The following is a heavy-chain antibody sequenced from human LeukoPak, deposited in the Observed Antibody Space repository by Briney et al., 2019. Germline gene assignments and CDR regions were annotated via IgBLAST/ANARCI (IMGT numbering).Heavy chain of an antibody. CDR3: AGVLTYAYGDYFDY. D-gene: IGHD4-17*01. V-gene: IGHV4-34*01. J-gene: IGHJ4*02. CDR2: INHSGST. CDR1: GGSFSGYY. Sequence: SETLSLTCAVYGGSFSGYYWSWIRQPPGKGLEWIGEINHSGSTYYNPSLKSRVTISVDTSKNQFSLKLSSVTAADTAVYYCAGVLTYAYGDYFDYWGQGTLVTVSS.